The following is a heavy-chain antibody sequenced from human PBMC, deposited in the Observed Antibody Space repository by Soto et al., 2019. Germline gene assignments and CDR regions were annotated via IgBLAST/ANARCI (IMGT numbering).Heavy chain of an antibody. V-gene: IGHV3-23*01. CDR1: EFTFRSYA. CDR2: ISASGGST. J-gene: IGHJ4*02. D-gene: IGHD4-17*01. CDR3: AKDTLGYGDYYFDY. Sequence: EVQLLESGGGLVQPGGSLTLSCAASEFTFRSYAMRWVRQAPGKGLEWASGISASGGSTYYADSVKGRFTISRDNXXHTLYLQINSVRVEDTAIYYCAKDTLGYGDYYFDYWGQGTLVTVSS.